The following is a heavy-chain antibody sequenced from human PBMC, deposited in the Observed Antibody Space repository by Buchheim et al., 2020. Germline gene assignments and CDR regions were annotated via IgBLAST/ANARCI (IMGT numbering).Heavy chain of an antibody. J-gene: IGHJ4*02. CDR1: GGFITNYY. CDR3: ARDSGMAGRRGFDY. V-gene: IGHV4-4*07. CDR2: IYSTGYS. D-gene: IGHD6-13*01. Sequence: QVQLQESGPGLVKPSETLSLTCTVSGGFITNYYWSWVRQPAGGGLEWIGRIYSTGYSNYSPSLKSRVTMAFDTSTNEVSLTLTSVSAADAAVYYCARDSGMAGRRGFDYWGQGIL.